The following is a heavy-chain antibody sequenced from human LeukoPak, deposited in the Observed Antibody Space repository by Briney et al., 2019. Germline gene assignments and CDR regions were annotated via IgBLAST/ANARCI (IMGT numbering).Heavy chain of an antibody. D-gene: IGHD2-2*01. CDR2: IIPIFGTA. V-gene: IGHV1-69*13. J-gene: IGHJ6*02. CDR3: ARGEDVVVVPAASYGMDV. CDR1: GGTFSSYA. Sequence: SVKVSCKASGGTFSSYAISWVRQAPGQGLEWMGGIIPIFGTANYAQKFQGRVTITADESTSTAYMELSSLRSEDTAVYYCARGEDVVVVPAASYGMDVWGQGTTVTVSS.